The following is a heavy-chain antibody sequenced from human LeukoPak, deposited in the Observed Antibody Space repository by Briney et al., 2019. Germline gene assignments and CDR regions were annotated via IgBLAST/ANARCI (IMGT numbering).Heavy chain of an antibody. CDR2: ISGSGGST. D-gene: IGHD6-13*01. CDR1: GFTFSSYA. V-gene: IGHV3-23*01. CDR3: AKDLAGSALDSGGLDY. Sequence: GGSLRLSCAASGFTFSSYAMSWVRQAPGKGLEWVSAISGSGGSTYYADSVKGRFTISRDNSKNTLYLQMNSLRAEDTAVYYCAKDLAGSALDSGGLDYWGQGTLVTVSS. J-gene: IGHJ4*02.